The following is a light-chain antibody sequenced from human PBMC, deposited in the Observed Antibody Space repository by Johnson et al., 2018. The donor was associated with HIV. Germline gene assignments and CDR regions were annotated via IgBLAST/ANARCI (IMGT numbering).Light chain of an antibody. CDR3: GTWDSSLSAFYV. V-gene: IGLV1-51*01. CDR2: YNN. Sequence: QSVLTQSPSVSAAPGQKVTISCSGSSSNIGNNYVSWYQHLPGTAPNLLIYYNNKRPSGIPDRFSGSKSGPSATLGIPGLQTGEEADYYGGTWDSSLSAFYVFGTGTKVTVL. J-gene: IGLJ1*01. CDR1: SSNIGNNY.